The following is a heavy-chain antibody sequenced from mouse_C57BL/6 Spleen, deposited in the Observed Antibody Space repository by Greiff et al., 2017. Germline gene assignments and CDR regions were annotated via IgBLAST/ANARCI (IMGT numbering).Heavy chain of an antibody. D-gene: IGHD1-1*01. Sequence: EVNVVESGGGLVKPGGSLKLSCAASGFTFSSYTMSWVRQTPEKRLEWVATISGGGGNTYYPDSVKGRFTISRDNAKNTLYLQMSGLRSEDTALYYCARKGYYGSSYGYFDVWGTGTTVTVSS. CDR1: GFTFSSYT. CDR2: ISGGGGNT. J-gene: IGHJ1*03. V-gene: IGHV5-9*01. CDR3: ARKGYYGSSYGYFDV.